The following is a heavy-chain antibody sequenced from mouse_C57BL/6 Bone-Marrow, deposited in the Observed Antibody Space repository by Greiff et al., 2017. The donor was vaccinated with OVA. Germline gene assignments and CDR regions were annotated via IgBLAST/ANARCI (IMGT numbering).Heavy chain of an antibody. CDR2: ISSGGDYI. Sequence: EVQLMESGEGLVKPGGSLKLSCAASGFTFSSYAMSWVRQTPEKRLEWVAYISSGGDYIYYADTVKGRFTISRDNARNTLYLQMSSLKSEDTAMDYCTREDYDYDGGFDYWGQGTTLTVSS. V-gene: IGHV5-9-1*02. CDR1: GFTFSSYA. CDR3: TREDYDYDGGFDY. D-gene: IGHD2-4*01. J-gene: IGHJ2*01.